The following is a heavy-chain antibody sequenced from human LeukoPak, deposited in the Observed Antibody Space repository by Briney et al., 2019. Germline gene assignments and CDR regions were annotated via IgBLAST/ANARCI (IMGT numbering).Heavy chain of an antibody. CDR3: ARGSGYFLDFDY. Sequence: GGSLRLSCAASGFTFSDYWIHWVRQAPGKGLEWVSAISGSGGSTYYADSVKGRFTISRDSSKNTLYLQMNSLRAEDTAVYYCARGSGYFLDFDYWGQGTLVTVSS. CDR2: ISGSGGST. J-gene: IGHJ4*02. CDR1: GFTFSDYW. V-gene: IGHV3-23*01. D-gene: IGHD3-22*01.